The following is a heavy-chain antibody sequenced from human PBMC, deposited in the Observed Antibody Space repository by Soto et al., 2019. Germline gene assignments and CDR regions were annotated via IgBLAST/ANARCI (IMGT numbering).Heavy chain of an antibody. CDR2: INYSGNT. CDR1: GGSFSGYY. Sequence: PSETLSLTCAVYGGSFSGYYWSWIRQPPGKGLEWIGDINYSGNTNYTPSLKSRVTISVDTSKNQFSLKLSSVTAADTAVYYCAREGGRYCSGGSCQVDYWGQGTLVTVSS. CDR3: AREGGRYCSGGSCQVDY. D-gene: IGHD2-15*01. J-gene: IGHJ4*02. V-gene: IGHV4-34*01.